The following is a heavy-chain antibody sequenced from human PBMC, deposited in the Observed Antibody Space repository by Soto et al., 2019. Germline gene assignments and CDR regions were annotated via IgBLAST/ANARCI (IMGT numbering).Heavy chain of an antibody. CDR2: ISYDGSNK. D-gene: IGHD2-21*01. Sequence: QVQLVESGGGVVQPGRSLRLSCAASGFTFSSYAMHWVRQAPGKGLEWVAVISYDGSNKYYADSVKGRFTISRDNSKNTRYLQMNSLRAEDTAVYYCARDGRVVDTGMDVWCEGTTVTVSS. CDR1: GFTFSSYA. V-gene: IGHV3-30-3*01. J-gene: IGHJ6*04. CDR3: ARDGRVVDTGMDV.